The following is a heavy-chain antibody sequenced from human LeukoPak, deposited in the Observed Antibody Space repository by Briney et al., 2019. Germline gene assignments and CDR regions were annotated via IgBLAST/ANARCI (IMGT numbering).Heavy chain of an antibody. Sequence: AASVKVSCKASGYTFSGYSMHWVRQAPGQGLEWMGRINPNSGVTYYAQKFQGRVTMTSDTSITTAYMELSSLTSDDTATYYCARDASNWSAFDSWGQGTLVIVSS. CDR1: GYTFSGYS. CDR2: INPNSGVT. D-gene: IGHD1-20*01. CDR3: ARDASNWSAFDS. V-gene: IGHV1-2*06. J-gene: IGHJ5*01.